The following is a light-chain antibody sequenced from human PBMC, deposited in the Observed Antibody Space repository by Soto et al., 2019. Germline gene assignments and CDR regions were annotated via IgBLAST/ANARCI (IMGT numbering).Light chain of an antibody. V-gene: IGKV3-20*01. CDR3: QQYGDSPPT. CDR1: QSVSSNS. J-gene: IGKJ1*01. Sequence: EIVLTQSPGTLSLSPGESATLSCRASQSVSSNSLAWYRRNPGQPPSLLIYGTSTRATDIPRRFSGSGYGKDFTLTMTRREPEDFAVYFCQQYGDSPPTFGQGTKVEVK. CDR2: GTS.